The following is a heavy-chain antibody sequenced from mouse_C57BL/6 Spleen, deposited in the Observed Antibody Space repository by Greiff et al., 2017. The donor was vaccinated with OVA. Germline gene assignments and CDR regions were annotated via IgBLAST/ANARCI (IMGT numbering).Heavy chain of an antibody. CDR1: GYTFTSYW. CDR3: ARPYGYDGTWFAY. D-gene: IGHD2-2*01. J-gene: IGHJ3*01. V-gene: IGHV1-69*01. Sequence: QVQLQQPGAELVMPGASVKLSCKASGYTFTSYWMHWVKQRPGQGLAWIGEIDPSDSYTNYNQKFKGKSTLTVDKSSSTAYMQLSSLTSEDSAVYYCARPYGYDGTWFAYWGQGTLVTVSA. CDR2: IDPSDSYT.